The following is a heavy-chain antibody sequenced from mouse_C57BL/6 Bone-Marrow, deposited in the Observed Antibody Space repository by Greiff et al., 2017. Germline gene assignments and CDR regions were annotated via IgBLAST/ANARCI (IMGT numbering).Heavy chain of an antibody. J-gene: IGHJ3*01. Sequence: VQLQQSGAELVRPGASVTLSCKASGYTFTDYEMHWVKQTPVHGLEWIGAIDPETGGTAYNQKFKGKAILTADKSSSTAYMELRSLTSEDSAVYYCTSLLTKGFAYWGQGTLVTVSA. CDR2: IDPETGGT. CDR1: GYTFTDYE. CDR3: TSLLTKGFAY. D-gene: IGHD1-1*01. V-gene: IGHV1-15*01.